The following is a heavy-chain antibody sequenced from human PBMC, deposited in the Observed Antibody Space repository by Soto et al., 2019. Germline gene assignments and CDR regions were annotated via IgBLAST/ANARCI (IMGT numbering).Heavy chain of an antibody. D-gene: IGHD3-10*01. CDR1: GFTFSSYG. Sequence: HPGGSLRLSCAASGFTFSSYGMHWVRQAPGKGLEWVAVISYDGSNKYYADSVKGRFTISRDNSKNTLYLQMNSLRAEDTAVYYCAKGGLWFGEYTWLYPWGQGTLVTVSS. J-gene: IGHJ5*02. CDR2: ISYDGSNK. CDR3: AKGGLWFGEYTWLYP. V-gene: IGHV3-30*18.